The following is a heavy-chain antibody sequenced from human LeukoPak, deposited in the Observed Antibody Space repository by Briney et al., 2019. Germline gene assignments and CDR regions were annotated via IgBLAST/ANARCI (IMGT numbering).Heavy chain of an antibody. CDR3: ARGGQNYYYYYMDV. CDR1: GYSFTAYW. Sequence: GESLKISCTASGYSFTAYWIAWVRQMPGKTPEWMGNIYPGDSDTKYSPSFQGQVTISADNSITTAYLQWNSMKASDTAMYYCARGGQNYYYYYMDVWGKGTTVTVTS. CDR2: IYPGDSDT. J-gene: IGHJ6*03. V-gene: IGHV5-51*01. D-gene: IGHD2-15*01.